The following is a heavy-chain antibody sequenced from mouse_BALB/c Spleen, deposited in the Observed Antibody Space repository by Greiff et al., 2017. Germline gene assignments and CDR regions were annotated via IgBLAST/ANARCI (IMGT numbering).Heavy chain of an antibody. J-gene: IGHJ3*01. CDR1: GFNIKDYY. V-gene: IGHV14-1*02. CDR3: ASSPFAY. Sequence: EVKLVESGAELVRPGALVKLSCKASGFNIKDYYMHWVKQRPEQGLEWIGWIDPENGNTIYDPKFQGKASITADTSSNTAYLQLSSLTSEDTAVYYCASSPFAYWGQGTLVTVSA. D-gene: IGHD6-1*01. CDR2: IDPENGNT.